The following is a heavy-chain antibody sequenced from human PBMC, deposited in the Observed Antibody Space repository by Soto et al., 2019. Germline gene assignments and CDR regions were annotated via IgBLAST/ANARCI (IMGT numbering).Heavy chain of an antibody. D-gene: IGHD6-19*01. CDR1: GGSISSYY. J-gene: IGHJ4*02. CDR2: IYNSGST. Sequence: QVQLQESGPGLVKPSETLSLTCTVSGGSISSYYWSWIRQPPGKGLEWIGYIYNSGSTNYNPSLKIRVTLSVDTSKNQFSLKLSSVTAADTAVYYCARHSGCFHSWGQGTLVTVSS. CDR3: ARHSGCFHS. V-gene: IGHV4-59*08.